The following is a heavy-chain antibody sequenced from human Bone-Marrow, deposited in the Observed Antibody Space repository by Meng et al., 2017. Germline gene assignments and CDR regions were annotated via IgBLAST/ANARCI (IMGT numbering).Heavy chain of an antibody. CDR1: GGSISSSSYY. Sequence: GSLRLSCTVSGGSISSSSYYWGWIRQPPGKGLEWIGSIYYSGSTNYNPSLKSRVTISVDTSKNQFSLKLSSVTAADTAVYYCARSPKSIDYYGSGSYYSRFDPWGQGTLVTVSS. CDR3: ARSPKSIDYYGSGSYYSRFDP. D-gene: IGHD3-10*01. CDR2: IYYSGST. J-gene: IGHJ5*02. V-gene: IGHV4-39*07.